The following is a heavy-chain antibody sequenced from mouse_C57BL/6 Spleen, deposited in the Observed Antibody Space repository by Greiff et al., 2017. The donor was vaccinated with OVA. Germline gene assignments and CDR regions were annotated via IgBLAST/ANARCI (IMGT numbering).Heavy chain of an antibody. CDR1: GYTFTDYY. CDR2: INPNNGGT. CDR3: ARFRNYFGD. J-gene: IGHJ2*01. V-gene: IGHV1-26*01. Sequence: EVQLQQSGPELVKPGASVKISCKASGYTFTDYYMNWVKQSHGKSLEWIGDINPNNGGTSYNQKFKGKATLTVDKSSSTAYMELRSLTSEDSAVYYCARFRNYFGDWGKGTTLTVSS.